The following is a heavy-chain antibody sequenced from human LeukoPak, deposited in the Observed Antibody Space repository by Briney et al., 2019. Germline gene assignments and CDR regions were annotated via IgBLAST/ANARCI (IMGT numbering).Heavy chain of an antibody. CDR2: ISSSSSTI. CDR1: GFTFSSYS. CDR3: ARSNYDFWSGYYTEGGYFDY. D-gene: IGHD3-3*01. V-gene: IGHV3-48*01. Sequence: GGSLRLSCAASGFTFSSYSMNWVRQAPGKGLEWVSYISSSSSTIYYADPVKGRFTISRDNAKNSLYLQMNSLRAEDTAVYYCARSNYDFWSGYYTEGGYFDYWGQGTLVTVSS. J-gene: IGHJ4*02.